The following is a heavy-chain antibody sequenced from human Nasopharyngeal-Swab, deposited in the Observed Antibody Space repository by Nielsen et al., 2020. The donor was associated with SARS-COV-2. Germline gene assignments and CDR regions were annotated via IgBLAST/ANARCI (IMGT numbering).Heavy chain of an antibody. CDR1: GFAFNDYA. V-gene: IGHV3-9*01. D-gene: IGHD6-19*01. CDR3: AKDMSFGGWNFDY. J-gene: IGHJ4*02. Sequence: SLQISCAASGFAFNDYAMHWVRQAPGKGLEWVSGITWNSGSIDYADSLKGRFTISRDNAKNSLYLQMNSLRTEDTAFYYCAKDMSFGGWNFDYWGQGTLVTVSS. CDR2: ITWNSGSI.